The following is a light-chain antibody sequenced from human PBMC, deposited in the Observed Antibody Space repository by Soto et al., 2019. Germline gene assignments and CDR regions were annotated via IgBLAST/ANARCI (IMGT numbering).Light chain of an antibody. Sequence: IVMTQSPATLSVSPGERATLSCWASQSVTSNLAWYQQKLGRAPRLLVYAASTRATGIPGRFSGSGSGTEFTLTISSLQSEDFAVYYCQQYDQWPLTFGGGTRVEIK. J-gene: IGKJ4*01. V-gene: IGKV3-15*01. CDR1: QSVTSN. CDR3: QQYDQWPLT. CDR2: AAS.